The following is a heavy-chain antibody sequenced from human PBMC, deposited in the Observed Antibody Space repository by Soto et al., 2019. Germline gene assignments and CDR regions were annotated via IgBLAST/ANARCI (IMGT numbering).Heavy chain of an antibody. Sequence: GESLKISCKGSGYSFDNYWIGWVRQMPGKGLEWMAIIYPGDSDRRYSPSFQGQVTISADQSISTAYLQWSSLKASDTANYYCVRYRSRDYYYGLDVWGQGTTVTVSS. CDR3: VRYRSRDYYYGLDV. D-gene: IGHD3-10*01. CDR1: GYSFDNYW. V-gene: IGHV5-51*01. J-gene: IGHJ6*02. CDR2: IYPGDSDR.